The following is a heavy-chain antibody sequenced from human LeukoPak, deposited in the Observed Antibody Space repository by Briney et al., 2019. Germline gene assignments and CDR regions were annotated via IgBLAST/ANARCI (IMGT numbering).Heavy chain of an antibody. Sequence: SSVKVSCKASGGTFSSYAISWVRQAPGQGLEWMGGIIPIFGTANYAQKFQGRVTITADESTSTAYMELSSLRSEDTAVYYCASLMGGYYGMVVWGKGTTVTVSS. V-gene: IGHV1-69*01. CDR3: ASLMGGYYGMVV. D-gene: IGHD3-16*01. CDR2: IIPIFGTA. CDR1: GGTFSSYA. J-gene: IGHJ6*04.